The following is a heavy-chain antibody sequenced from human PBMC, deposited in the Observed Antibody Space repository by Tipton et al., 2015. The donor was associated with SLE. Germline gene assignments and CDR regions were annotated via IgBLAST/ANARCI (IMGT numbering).Heavy chain of an antibody. V-gene: IGHV4-38-2*02. CDR1: GFTFSSYA. D-gene: IGHD6-13*01. CDR3: ARDGPLGIAAAGNAFDI. Sequence: LRLSCAASGFTFSSYAMSWVRQAPGKGLEWIGSIYHSGSTYYSPSLKSRVTISVDTSKNQFSLKLSSVTAADTAVYYCARDGPLGIAAAGNAFDIWGQGTMVTVSS. CDR2: IYHSGST. J-gene: IGHJ3*02.